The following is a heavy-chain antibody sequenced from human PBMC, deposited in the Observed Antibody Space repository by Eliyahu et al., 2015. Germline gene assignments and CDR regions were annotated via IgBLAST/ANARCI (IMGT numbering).Heavy chain of an antibody. CDR2: ISSSSSYI. CDR3: ARDAEGSSSLFDY. Sequence: EVQLVESGGGLVQPGGSLRLSCAASGFXFSSXWMSWVRQAPGKGLEWVSSISSSSSYIYYADSVKGRFTISRDNAKNSLYLQMNSLRAEDTAVYYCARDAEGSSSLFDYWGQGTLVTVSS. V-gene: IGHV3-21*01. CDR1: GFXFSSXW. D-gene: IGHD6-13*01. J-gene: IGHJ4*02.